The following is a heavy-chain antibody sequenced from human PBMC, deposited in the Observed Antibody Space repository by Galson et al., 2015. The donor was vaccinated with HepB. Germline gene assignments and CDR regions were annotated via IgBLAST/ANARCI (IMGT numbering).Heavy chain of an antibody. CDR2: ISSRSTSI. CDR1: GFTFSSYS. Sequence: SLRLSCAASGFTFSSYSMNWVRQAPGKGLEWVSYISSRSTSIYYADSVKGRFTISRDNAKNSLSLQMISLRAEDTAVYYCARDGDYGDYYAFDIWGQGTMVTVSS. V-gene: IGHV3-48*01. D-gene: IGHD4-17*01. J-gene: IGHJ3*02. CDR3: ARDGDYGDYYAFDI.